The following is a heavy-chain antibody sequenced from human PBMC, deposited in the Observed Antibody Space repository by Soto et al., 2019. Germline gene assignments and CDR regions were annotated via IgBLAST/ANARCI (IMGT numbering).Heavy chain of an antibody. V-gene: IGHV4-31*03. Sequence: SETLSLTCTVSGGSISSGGYYWSWIRQHPGKGLEWIGYIYYSGSTYYNPSLKSRVTISVDTSKNQFSLKLSSVTAADTAVYYCARAVTEELYYDILTGYPAHPNDAFDIWGQGTMVTVSS. CDR2: IYYSGST. CDR3: ARAVTEELYYDILTGYPAHPNDAFDI. D-gene: IGHD3-9*01. J-gene: IGHJ3*02. CDR1: GGSISSGGYY.